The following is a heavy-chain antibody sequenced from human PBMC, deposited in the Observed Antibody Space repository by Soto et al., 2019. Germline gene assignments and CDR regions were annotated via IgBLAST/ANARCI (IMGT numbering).Heavy chain of an antibody. D-gene: IGHD3-10*01. CDR1: GGSITIGGYC. CDR2: ICHSGNT. J-gene: IGHJ5*02. Sequence: PSDTLSLTCTVSGGSITIGGYCWSWIRQPPGQGLEWIGYICHSGNTYYNPSLKSRVTTSLDRSKNQFSLNLSSVTAADTAVYYCARVWFGESSWFDPWGQGTLVTVS. V-gene: IGHV4-30-2*01. CDR3: ARVWFGESSWFDP.